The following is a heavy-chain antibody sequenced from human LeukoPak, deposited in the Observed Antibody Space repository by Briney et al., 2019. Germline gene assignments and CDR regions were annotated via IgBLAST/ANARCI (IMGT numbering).Heavy chain of an antibody. J-gene: IGHJ4*02. CDR2: IKQDGSEK. V-gene: IGHV3-7*01. Sequence: PGGSLRLSCAASGFTFSRYWMSWVRQAPGKGLEWVANIKQDGSEKYYVDSVKGRFTISRDNAKTSLYLQMNSLRAEDTAVYYCARDLPVAGDYWGQGTLVTVSS. D-gene: IGHD6-19*01. CDR3: ARDLPVAGDY. CDR1: GFTFSRYW.